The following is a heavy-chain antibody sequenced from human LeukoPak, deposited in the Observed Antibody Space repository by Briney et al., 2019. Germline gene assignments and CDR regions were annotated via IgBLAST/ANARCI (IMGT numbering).Heavy chain of an antibody. CDR1: GYTFTGYY. J-gene: IGHJ6*03. CDR3: ARDPQDCSGGSCYAGLYYMDV. CDR2: INPNSGGT. Sequence: GASVKVSCKASGYTFTGYYMHWVRQAPGQGLKWMGWINPNSGGTNYAQKFQGRVTMTRDTSISTAYMELSRLRSDDTAVYYCARDPQDCSGGSCYAGLYYMDVWGKGTTVTVSS. V-gene: IGHV1-2*02. D-gene: IGHD2-15*01.